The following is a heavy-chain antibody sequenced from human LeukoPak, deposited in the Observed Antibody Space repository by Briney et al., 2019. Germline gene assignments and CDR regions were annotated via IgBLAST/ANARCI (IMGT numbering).Heavy chain of an antibody. CDR3: ARADYYGSGSSIRRKFDP. Sequence: GASVKVSCKASGYTFTGYYMHWVRQAPGQGLEWMGWINPNSGGTNYAQKFQGRVTMTRNTSISTAYMELSSLRSEDTAVYYCARADYYGSGSSIRRKFDPWGQGTLVTVSS. CDR1: GYTFTGYY. D-gene: IGHD3-10*01. CDR2: INPNSGGT. J-gene: IGHJ5*02. V-gene: IGHV1-2*02.